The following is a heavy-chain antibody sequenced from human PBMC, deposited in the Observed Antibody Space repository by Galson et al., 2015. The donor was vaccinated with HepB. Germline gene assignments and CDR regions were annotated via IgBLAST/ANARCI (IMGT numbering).Heavy chain of an antibody. CDR3: ARSLQAPYYYMDV. Sequence: SVKVSCKASAYTFTSYGLNWVRQAPGQGLEWMGWINTHTGNPTYAQGFTGRFVFSLDTSVSTAYLQISSLKAEDTAVYYCARSLQAPYYYMDVWGKGTTVTVSS. J-gene: IGHJ6*03. V-gene: IGHV7-4-1*02. CDR2: INTHTGNP. CDR1: AYTFTSYG.